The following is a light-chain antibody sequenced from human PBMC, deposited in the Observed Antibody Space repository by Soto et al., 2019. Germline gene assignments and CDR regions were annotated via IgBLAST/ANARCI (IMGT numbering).Light chain of an antibody. CDR1: SSDVGGYNY. V-gene: IGLV2-14*03. CDR2: DVS. CDR3: SSYTSSSTLKV. Sequence: QSALTQPASVSGSPGQSITISCTGTSSDVGGYNYVSWYQQHPGKAHKLLIYDVSIRPSGVSNRFSGSKSGNTASLTISGLQAEDEADYYCSSYTSSSTLKVFGGGTKLTVL. J-gene: IGLJ2*01.